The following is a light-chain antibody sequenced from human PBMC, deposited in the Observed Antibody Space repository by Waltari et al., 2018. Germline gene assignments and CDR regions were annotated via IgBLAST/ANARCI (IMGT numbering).Light chain of an antibody. V-gene: IGLV2-23*02. J-gene: IGLJ1*01. CDR1: SSDVRSYNL. Sequence: QSALTQPASVSGSPGQSITISCTGTSSDVRSYNLVSWYQQHPGKAPKLMIYEISKRPSVVSHPFSDSKFDITAALTFSGLQAEDEADDYCCSYAGSTTYVFGTGTKLTIL. CDR2: EIS. CDR3: CSYAGSTTYV.